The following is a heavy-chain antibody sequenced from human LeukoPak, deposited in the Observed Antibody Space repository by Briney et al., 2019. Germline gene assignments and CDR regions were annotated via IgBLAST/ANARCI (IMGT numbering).Heavy chain of an antibody. CDR3: ARRRDYYDSSGYAFDY. V-gene: IGHV4-39*01. Sequence: SETLSLTCTVSGGSISSSSYHWGWIRQPPGKGLEWIGSIYYSGRTYYNPSLKSRVTISVDTSKNQFSPKLSSVTAADTAVYYCARRRDYYDSSGYAFDYWGQGTLVTVSS. D-gene: IGHD3-22*01. CDR1: GGSISSSSYH. J-gene: IGHJ4*02. CDR2: IYYSGRT.